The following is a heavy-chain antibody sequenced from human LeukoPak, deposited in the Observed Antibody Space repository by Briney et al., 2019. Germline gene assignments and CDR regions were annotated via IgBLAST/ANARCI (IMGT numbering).Heavy chain of an antibody. V-gene: IGHV3-53*01. Sequence: GGSLRLSCAASGFTFSSSAMSWVRQAPGKGLEWVSVIYSGGSTYYADSVKGRFTISRDNSKNTLYLQMNSLRAEDTAMYYCARSSSWYYFDYWGQGTLVTVSS. CDR3: ARSSSWYYFDY. D-gene: IGHD6-13*01. CDR1: GFTFSSSA. J-gene: IGHJ4*02. CDR2: IYSGGST.